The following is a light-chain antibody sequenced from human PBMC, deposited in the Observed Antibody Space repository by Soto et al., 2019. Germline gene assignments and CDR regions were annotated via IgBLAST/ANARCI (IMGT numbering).Light chain of an antibody. CDR1: SGSVFTSHY. CDR2: STK. Sequence: QAVVTQEPSFSVSPGATVTLTCGLNSGSVFTSHYASWFQQTPGQAPRTLIYSTKTRSSGVPDRFSGSILGNKAALTITGAQPDDEADYYCVLYMGTGHMFGRGTQLTVL. V-gene: IGLV8-61*01. CDR3: VLYMGTGHM. J-gene: IGLJ7*01.